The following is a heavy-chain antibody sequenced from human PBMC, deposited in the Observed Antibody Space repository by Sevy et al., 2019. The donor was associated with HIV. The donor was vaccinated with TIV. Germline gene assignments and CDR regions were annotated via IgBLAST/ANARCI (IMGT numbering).Heavy chain of an antibody. CDR2: ISSSGSTI. Sequence: GGSLRLSCAAYGFTFSDYYMSWIRQAPGKGLEWVSYISSSGSTIYYADSVKGRFTISRDNAKNSLYLQMNSLRAEDTAVYYCARDSSSWYPNWFDPWGQGTLVTVSS. CDR1: GFTFSDYY. D-gene: IGHD6-13*01. CDR3: ARDSSSWYPNWFDP. V-gene: IGHV3-11*01. J-gene: IGHJ5*02.